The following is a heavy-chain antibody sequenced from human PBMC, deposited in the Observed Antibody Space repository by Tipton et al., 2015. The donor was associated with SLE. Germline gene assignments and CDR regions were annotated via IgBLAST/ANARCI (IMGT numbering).Heavy chain of an antibody. J-gene: IGHJ6*03. V-gene: IGHV4-39*07. D-gene: IGHD1-26*01. CDR1: GGSISSSSYY. Sequence: TLSLTCTVSGGSISSSSYYWGWIRQPPGKGLEWIGSIYYSGSTYYNPSLKSRVTISVDTSKNQFSLKLSSVTAADTAVYYCARESDATNYYYYYMDVWGKGTTVTVSS. CDR2: IYYSGST. CDR3: ARESDATNYYYYYMDV.